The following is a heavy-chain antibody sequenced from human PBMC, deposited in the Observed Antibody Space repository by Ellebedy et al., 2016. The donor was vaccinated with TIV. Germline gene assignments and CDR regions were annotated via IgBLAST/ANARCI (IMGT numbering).Heavy chain of an antibody. J-gene: IGHJ4*02. CDR3: ARAPELVATYFDY. CDR1: GYSFSSYW. Sequence: GESLKISCKGSGYSFSSYWIGWVRQMPGRGLEWMGIIYPGDSDTRYSPSFEGQVTISADKSISTAYLQWSSPKASDTAMYYCARAPELVATYFDYWGQGTLVTVSS. CDR2: IYPGDSDT. V-gene: IGHV5-51*01. D-gene: IGHD5-12*01.